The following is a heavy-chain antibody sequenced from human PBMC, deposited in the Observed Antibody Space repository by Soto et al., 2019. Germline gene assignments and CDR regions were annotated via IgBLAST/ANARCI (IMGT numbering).Heavy chain of an antibody. J-gene: IGHJ4*02. Sequence: GESLKISCKGSGYSFTSYWIAWVRQMPGKGLEWMGIINLRDSDTRYSPSFQGQVTISADKSISTAYLQWSSLKASDTAMYYCAIHRPIDVAISFFDYWGQGTLVTVSS. CDR2: INLRDSDT. D-gene: IGHD5-12*01. V-gene: IGHV5-51*01. CDR1: GYSFTSYW. CDR3: AIHRPIDVAISFFDY.